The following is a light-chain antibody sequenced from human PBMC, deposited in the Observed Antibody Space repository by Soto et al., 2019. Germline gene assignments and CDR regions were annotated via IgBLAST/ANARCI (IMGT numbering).Light chain of an antibody. CDR2: AAS. J-gene: IGKJ5*01. CDR1: QSIGKH. CDR3: QQQGRSWIT. V-gene: IGKV1-39*01. Sequence: DIQRTQSPSSLSASVGDRVTITCRASQSIGKHLNWYQQKPGKAPKFLIYAASNLQSGVPSRFSGSGSGTDFTLTISRLEPEDFAVYYCQQQGRSWITFGQGTRLEIK.